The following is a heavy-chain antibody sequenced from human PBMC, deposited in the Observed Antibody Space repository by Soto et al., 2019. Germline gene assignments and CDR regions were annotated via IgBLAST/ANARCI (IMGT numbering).Heavy chain of an antibody. D-gene: IGHD2-2*01. J-gene: IGHJ6*02. Sequence: QVQLVESGGGVVQPGRSLRLSCAASGFTFSSYGMHWVRQAPGKGLEWVAVIWYDGSNKYYADSVKGRFTISRDNSKNTPYVHMNSLLAEHTAVYYCAKTDIVVVPAASPPFCYYGMDVWGQGTTVTVSS. V-gene: IGHV3-33*06. CDR1: GFTFSSYG. CDR3: AKTDIVVVPAASPPFCYYGMDV. CDR2: IWYDGSNK.